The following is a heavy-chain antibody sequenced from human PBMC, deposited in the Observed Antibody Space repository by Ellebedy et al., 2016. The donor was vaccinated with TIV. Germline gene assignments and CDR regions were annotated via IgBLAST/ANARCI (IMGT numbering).Heavy chain of an antibody. V-gene: IGHV3-21*01. CDR3: ARFTISPSTHWDY. CDR1: GFTFSSYS. CDR2: ISSSSSYI. Sequence: GESLKISXAASGFTFSSYSMNWVRQAPGKGLEWVSSISSSSSYIYYADSVKGRFTISRDNAKNSLYLQMNSLRAEDTAVYYCARFTISPSTHWDYWGQGTLVTVSS. D-gene: IGHD3-10*01. J-gene: IGHJ4*02.